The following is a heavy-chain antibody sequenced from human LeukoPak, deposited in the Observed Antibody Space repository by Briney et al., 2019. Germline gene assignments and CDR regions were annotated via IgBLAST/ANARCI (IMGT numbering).Heavy chain of an antibody. D-gene: IGHD6-13*01. J-gene: IGHJ4*02. CDR3: ARGRAAADDFDY. V-gene: IGHV1-18*04. CDR2: ISTYSGNT. Sequence: ASVRVSCKASGYTFTNYGISWVRQAPGQGRERMGWISTYSGNTNYVQKLQGRVTMTTDTSTNTAYMELRSLRSDDTAVYYCARGRAAADDFDYWGQGTLVTVSS. CDR1: GYTFTNYG.